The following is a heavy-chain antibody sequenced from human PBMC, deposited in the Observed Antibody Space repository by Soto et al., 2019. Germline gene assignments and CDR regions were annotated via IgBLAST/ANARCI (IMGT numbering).Heavy chain of an antibody. Sequence: GGSLRLSCAASGFTFSSYGMHWVRQAPGKGLEWVAIISYDGSNTYYADSVKGRFTISRDNSKNTLYLQMNSLRAEDTSVYYCTKEGGLSGSYYISSSYYFDYWGQGTLVTVS. CDR2: ISYDGSNT. CDR1: GFTFSSYG. CDR3: TKEGGLSGSYYISSSYYFDY. D-gene: IGHD1-26*01. J-gene: IGHJ4*02. V-gene: IGHV3-30*18.